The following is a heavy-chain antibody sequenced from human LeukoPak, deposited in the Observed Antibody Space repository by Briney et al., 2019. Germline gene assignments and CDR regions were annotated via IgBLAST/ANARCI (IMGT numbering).Heavy chain of an antibody. Sequence: SETLSLTCAVYGGSFSGYYWSWIRQPPGKGLEWIGEINHSGSTNYNPSLKSRVTISVDTSKNQFSLKLSSVTAADTAVYYCARFVSVNCSSTSCQRGYYYYGMDVWGQGTTVTVSS. J-gene: IGHJ6*02. CDR1: GGSFSGYY. V-gene: IGHV4-34*01. CDR2: INHSGST. CDR3: ARFVSVNCSSTSCQRGYYYYGMDV. D-gene: IGHD2-2*01.